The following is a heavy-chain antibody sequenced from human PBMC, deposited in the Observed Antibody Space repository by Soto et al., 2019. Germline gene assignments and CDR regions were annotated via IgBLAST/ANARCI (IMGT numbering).Heavy chain of an antibody. CDR1: GFTFSSYS. V-gene: IGHV3-23*01. CDR3: AKVGYDYIWGSYRGPDGFDI. CDR2: ISGGGGST. D-gene: IGHD3-16*02. J-gene: IGHJ3*02. Sequence: PGGSLRLSCAASGFTFSSYSMNWVRQAPGKGLEWVSAISGGGGSTYYADSVKGRFTISRDNSKNTVYLQMNSLGAEDTAVYYCAKVGYDYIWGSYRGPDGFDIWGQGTMVTVSS.